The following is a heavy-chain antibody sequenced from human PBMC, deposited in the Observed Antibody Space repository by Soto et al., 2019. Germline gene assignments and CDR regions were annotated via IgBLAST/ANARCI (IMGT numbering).Heavy chain of an antibody. CDR3: ARGPVSHAFDI. J-gene: IGHJ3*02. CDR2: INAGNGNT. D-gene: IGHD1-20*01. CDR1: GYTSTSYA. Sequence: ASVKVSCKASGYTSTSYAMHWVRQAPGQRLEWMGWINAGNGNTKYSQKFQGRVTITRDTSASTAYMELSSLRSEDTAVYYCARGPVSHAFDIWGQGTMVTVSS. V-gene: IGHV1-3*01.